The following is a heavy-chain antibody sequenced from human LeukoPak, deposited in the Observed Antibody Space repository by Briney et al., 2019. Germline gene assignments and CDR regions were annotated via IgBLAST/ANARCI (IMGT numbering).Heavy chain of an antibody. CDR1: GYTFTSYA. J-gene: IGHJ6*02. CDR3: ARGGTWPSSAGYYYYYGMDV. V-gene: IGHV1-3*01. D-gene: IGHD6-6*01. CDR2: INAGTGDT. Sequence: ALVKVSCKASGYTFTSYAMHWVRQAPGQRFEWMGWINAGTGDTKYSQKFQGRVTITRDTSASTAYMELSSLRSEDTAVYYCARGGTWPSSAGYYYYYGMDVWGQGTTVTASS.